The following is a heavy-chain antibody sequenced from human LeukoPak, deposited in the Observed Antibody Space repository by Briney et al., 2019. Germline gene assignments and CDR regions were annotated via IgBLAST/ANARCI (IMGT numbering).Heavy chain of an antibody. CDR2: INHSGTT. V-gene: IGHV4-34*01. Sequence: SETLSLTCAVYGGSFSDYYWSWIRQPPGKGLEWIAEINHSGTTNYSPSLKSRVTISVDTSKNQFSLKLSSVTAADTAVYYCARQTGIVVGYYYYMDVWGKGTTVTVSS. CDR1: GGSFSDYY. J-gene: IGHJ6*03. CDR3: ARQTGIVVGYYYYMDV. D-gene: IGHD2-15*01.